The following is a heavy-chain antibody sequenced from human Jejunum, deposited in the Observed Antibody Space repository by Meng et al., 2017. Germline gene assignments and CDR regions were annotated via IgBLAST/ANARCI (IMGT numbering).Heavy chain of an antibody. Sequence: ESLKISCAASGFTVSTSYMTWVRQAPGKGLEWVSVFNTGGKTFYSDSVKGRFTISRDIAQNTVYLQMNSLRTEDTALYYCARGYCSGVSCSLGYYFDYWGQGTLVTVSS. D-gene: IGHD2-15*01. CDR3: ARGYCSGVSCSLGYYFDY. V-gene: IGHV3-66*02. J-gene: IGHJ4*02. CDR2: FNTGGKT. CDR1: GFTVSTSY.